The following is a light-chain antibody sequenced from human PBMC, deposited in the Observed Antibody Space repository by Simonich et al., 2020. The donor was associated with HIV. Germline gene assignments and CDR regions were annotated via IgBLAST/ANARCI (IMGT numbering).Light chain of an antibody. CDR3: QQRSSWLIT. Sequence: EIVMTQSPAPLSVSPGERATLSCRASQNISSYFACYPQKPGQAPRLLIYDASNRSTDIPARFSGSGSGTDFTLTISSLEPEDFAVYYCQQRSSWLITFGQGTRLGIK. CDR2: DAS. V-gene: IGKV3-11*01. CDR1: QNISSY. J-gene: IGKJ5*01.